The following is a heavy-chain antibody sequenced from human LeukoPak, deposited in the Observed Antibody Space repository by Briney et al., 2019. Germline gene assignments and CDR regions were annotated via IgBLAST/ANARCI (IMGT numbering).Heavy chain of an antibody. D-gene: IGHD3-16*02. J-gene: IGHJ4*02. Sequence: SETLSLTCTVSGASITSESSYWGWIHQPPGKGFQWIGGLVYDCSAHYNPSLQSHVSISADTSNNQFSLKLASVTASDTGGYFCARAPSYRRSSYHSCGQGTLVTVSS. CDR1: GASITSESSY. CDR3: ARAPSYRRSSYHS. V-gene: IGHV4-39*01. CDR2: LVYDCSA.